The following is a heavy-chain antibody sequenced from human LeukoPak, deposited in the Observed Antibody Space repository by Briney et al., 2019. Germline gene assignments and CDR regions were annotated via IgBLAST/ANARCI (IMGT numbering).Heavy chain of an antibody. Sequence: GGSLRLSCAASGLTFSNAWMSWVRQAPGKGLEWVGRIQSKTDGGTIEYAAPVKGRLSISRDDSKTTLFLQMNSLKTEDTGVYYCSTLMVRGIINIWGQGTLVTVSS. CDR3: STLMVRGIINI. CDR1: GLTFSNAW. D-gene: IGHD3-10*01. CDR2: IQSKTDGGTI. V-gene: IGHV3-15*01. J-gene: IGHJ4*02.